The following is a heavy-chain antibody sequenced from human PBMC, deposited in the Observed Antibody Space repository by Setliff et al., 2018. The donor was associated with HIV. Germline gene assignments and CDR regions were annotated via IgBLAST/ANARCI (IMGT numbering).Heavy chain of an antibody. V-gene: IGHV4-34*01. D-gene: IGHD2-21*01. Sequence: LSLTCAVYGGSFSGYYWSWIRQPPGKGLEWIGEINHSGSTNYNPSLKSRVTISVDTSKNQFSLKLSSVTAADTAVYYCARGGRRLLHQGWFDPWGQGTLGTVSS. CDR3: ARGGRRLLHQGWFDP. CDR1: GGSFSGYY. J-gene: IGHJ5*02. CDR2: INHSGST.